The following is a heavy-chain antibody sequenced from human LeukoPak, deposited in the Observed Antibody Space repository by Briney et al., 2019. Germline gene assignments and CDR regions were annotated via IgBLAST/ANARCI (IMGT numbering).Heavy chain of an antibody. V-gene: IGHV4-59*01. Sequence: ASETLSLTFTVSGGSLNNDHWSWIRQSPGKGLEWIGNVYYSGSTNYNPSLKSRISISIDTSKNHFSLKLASVTAADTAVYYCARGNWSYRYWGQGTLVTVSS. D-gene: IGHD1-7*01. J-gene: IGHJ4*02. CDR3: ARGNWSYRY. CDR1: GGSLNNDH. CDR2: VYYSGST.